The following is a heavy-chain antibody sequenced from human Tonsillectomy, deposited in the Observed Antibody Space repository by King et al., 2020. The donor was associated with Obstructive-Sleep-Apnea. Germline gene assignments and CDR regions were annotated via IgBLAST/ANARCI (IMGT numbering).Heavy chain of an antibody. CDR3: ASGNSTSPGY. CDR1: GGSISSTNW. Sequence: VQLQESGPGLVKPSGTLSLTCAVSGGSISSTNWWSWVRQPPGKGLEWIGEIYHSGSTNYNPSLKNRVTISIDKSENQFSLKLTSMTAADTAVYYCASGNSTSPGYWGQGTLATVSS. D-gene: IGHD2/OR15-2a*01. V-gene: IGHV4-4*02. J-gene: IGHJ4*02. CDR2: IYHSGST.